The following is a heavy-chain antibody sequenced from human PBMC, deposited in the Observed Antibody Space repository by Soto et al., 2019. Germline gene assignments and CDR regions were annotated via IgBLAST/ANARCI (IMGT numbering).Heavy chain of an antibody. Sequence: GGSLRLSCAASGFTFSSYWMHWVRQAPGKGLVWVSRMNEDGGTTDYADSVKGRFTISRDNAKNTLYLQMNSLRVEDTAVYYCASDLSGRADVWGQGTMVTVS. D-gene: IGHD3-10*01. V-gene: IGHV3-74*01. J-gene: IGHJ6*02. CDR2: MNEDGGTT. CDR3: ASDLSGRADV. CDR1: GFTFSSYW.